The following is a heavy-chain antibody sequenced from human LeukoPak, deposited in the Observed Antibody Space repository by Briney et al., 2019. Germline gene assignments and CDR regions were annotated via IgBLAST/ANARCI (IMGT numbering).Heavy chain of an antibody. D-gene: IGHD3-16*01. CDR3: ARIRRGGHFDY. CDR1: GGSISTYY. Sequence: SETLSLTCTVSGGSISTYYWSWIRKPPGKGLEWIGHIYNSGSTNYSPSLKSRVTISVDTSKNQFSLKLSSVTAADTAVYYCARIRRGGHFDYWGQGTLVTVSS. J-gene: IGHJ4*02. CDR2: IYNSGST. V-gene: IGHV4-59*12.